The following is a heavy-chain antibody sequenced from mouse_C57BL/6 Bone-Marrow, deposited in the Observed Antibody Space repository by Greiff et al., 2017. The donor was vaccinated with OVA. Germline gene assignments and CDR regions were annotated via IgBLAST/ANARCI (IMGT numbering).Heavy chain of an antibody. CDR1: GFNIKDDY. Sequence: EVQGVESGAELVRPGASVKLSCTASGFNIKDDYMHWVKQRPEQGLEWIGWIDPENGDTEYASKFQGKATITADTSSNTAYLQLSSLTSEDTAVYYCTTAGVDYWGQGTTLTVSS. CDR3: TTAGVDY. J-gene: IGHJ2*01. CDR2: IDPENGDT. V-gene: IGHV14-4*01.